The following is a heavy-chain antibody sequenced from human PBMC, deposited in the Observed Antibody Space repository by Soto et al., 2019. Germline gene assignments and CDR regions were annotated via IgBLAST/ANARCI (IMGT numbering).Heavy chain of an antibody. CDR3: ARTSPGWDSSGYSVGYFDY. CDR2: IYYSGST. J-gene: IGHJ4*02. V-gene: IGHV4-39*01. CDR1: GGSITSSSYY. D-gene: IGHD3-22*01. Sequence: TSETLSLTCTVSGGSITSSSYYWDWIRQPPGKGLDWIGSIYYSGSTYYNPSLKSRVTISVDTSKNQFSLRLSSVTAADTAVYYCARTSPGWDSSGYSVGYFDYWGQGTLVTVSS.